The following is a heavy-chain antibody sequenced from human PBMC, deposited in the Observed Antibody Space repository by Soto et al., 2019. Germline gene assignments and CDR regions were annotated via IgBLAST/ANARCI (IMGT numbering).Heavy chain of an antibody. CDR2: ISYDGSNK. V-gene: IGHV3-30-3*01. CDR1: GFTFSSYA. Sequence: QVQLVESGGGVVQPGRSLRLSCTASGFTFSSYAMHWVRQAPGKGLEWVAVISYDGSNKYYADSVKGRFTISRDNSKNTLFLQMISLRAEDTAVYYCARPDYGSGSYPDYWGQGTLVTVSS. J-gene: IGHJ4*02. D-gene: IGHD3-10*01. CDR3: ARPDYGSGSYPDY.